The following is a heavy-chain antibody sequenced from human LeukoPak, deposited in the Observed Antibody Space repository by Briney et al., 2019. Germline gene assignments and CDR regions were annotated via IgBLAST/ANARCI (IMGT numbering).Heavy chain of an antibody. V-gene: IGHV4-34*01. CDR2: INHSGST. CDR1: GGSISGYY. Sequence: SETLSLTCTVSGGSISGYYWSWIRQPPGKGLEWIGEINHSGSTNYNPSLKSRVTISVDTSKNQFSLKLSSVTAADTAVYYCARGPTAGALDYWGQGTLVTVSS. J-gene: IGHJ4*02. CDR3: ARGPTAGALDY. D-gene: IGHD1-1*01.